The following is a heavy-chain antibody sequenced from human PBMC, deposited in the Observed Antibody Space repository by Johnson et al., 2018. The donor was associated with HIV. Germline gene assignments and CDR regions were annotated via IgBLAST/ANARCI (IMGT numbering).Heavy chain of an antibody. CDR1: FSGSA. D-gene: IGHD6-13*01. J-gene: IGHJ3*02. V-gene: IGHV3-73*01. CDR2: IRNKANSYAT. CDR3: AREAPGYSSSWYGEDAFDI. Sequence: FSGSAMHWVRQASGKGLEWVGRIRNKANSYATAYAASVKGRFTISRDDSTNTAYLQMNSLTTDDTAVFYCAREAPGYSSSWYGEDAFDIWGQGTMVTVSS.